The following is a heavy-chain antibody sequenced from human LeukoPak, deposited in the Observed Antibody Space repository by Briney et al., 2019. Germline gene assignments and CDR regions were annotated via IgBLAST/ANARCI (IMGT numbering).Heavy chain of an antibody. V-gene: IGHV4-59*12. J-gene: IGHJ4*02. CDR2: IYYSGST. Sequence: SETLSLTCTVSGGSISSYYWSWIRQPPGKGLEWIGYIYYSGSTYYNPSLKSRVTISVDTSKNQFSLKLSSVTAADTAVYYCARGEDVLRYFDWSFDYWGQGTLVTVSS. CDR1: GGSISSYY. CDR3: ARGEDVLRYFDWSFDY. D-gene: IGHD3-9*01.